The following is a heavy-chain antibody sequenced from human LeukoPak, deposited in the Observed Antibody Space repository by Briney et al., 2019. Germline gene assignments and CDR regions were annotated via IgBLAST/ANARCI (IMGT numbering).Heavy chain of an antibody. D-gene: IGHD3-22*01. J-gene: IGHJ3*02. V-gene: IGHV4-4*07. Sequence: SETLSITCTVSGASTGSYYWSWIRQPAGKGLEWIGRIYSSGSTNYNPSLKSRVAMSLDTSKNQFSLRLTSVTAADTAVYYCARARVYDSSPRGAFDIWGQGTMVTVSS. CDR3: ARARVYDSSPRGAFDI. CDR1: GASTGSYY. CDR2: IYSSGST.